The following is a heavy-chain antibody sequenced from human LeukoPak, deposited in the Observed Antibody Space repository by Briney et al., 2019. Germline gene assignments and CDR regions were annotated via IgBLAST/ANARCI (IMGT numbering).Heavy chain of an antibody. CDR3: ARGWKWIDY. V-gene: IGHV4-59*10. CDR2: IYTSGST. D-gene: IGHD1-1*01. J-gene: IGHJ4*02. Sequence: PSETLSLTCAVYGGSFSGYYWSWIRQPAGKGLEWIGRIYTSGSTNYNPSLKSRVTISVDTSKNQFSLKLSSVTAADTAVYYCARGWKWIDYWGQGTLVTVSS. CDR1: GGSFSGYY.